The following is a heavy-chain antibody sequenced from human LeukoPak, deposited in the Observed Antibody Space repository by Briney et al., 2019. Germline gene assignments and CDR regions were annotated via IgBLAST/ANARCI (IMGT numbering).Heavy chain of an antibody. CDR2: INWNGGRT. CDR3: ARVGGRRPRRDYFDY. J-gene: IGHJ4*02. V-gene: IGHV3-20*04. Sequence: GGSLRLSCAASGFTFDDYGMSWVRQAPGKGGEWVSGINWNGGRTGYADSVKGRFTISRDNAKNSLYLQMNSLRAEDTALYYCARVGGRRPRRDYFDYWGQGTLVTVSS. CDR1: GFTFDDYG. D-gene: IGHD6-6*01.